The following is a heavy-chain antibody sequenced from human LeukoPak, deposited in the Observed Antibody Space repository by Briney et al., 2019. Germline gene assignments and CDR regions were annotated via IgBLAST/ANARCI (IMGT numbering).Heavy chain of an antibody. CDR3: ARVFRVVPAAILDY. CDR1: GYTFTSYY. CDR2: INPSGGST. V-gene: IGHV1-46*01. Sequence: ASVKVSCKASGYTFTSYYMHWVRQAPGQGLEWMGIINPSGGSTSYAQKFQGRVTMTRDTSSSTVYMELSRLRSDDTAVYYCARVFRVVPAAILDYWGQGTLVTVSS. D-gene: IGHD2-2*01. J-gene: IGHJ4*02.